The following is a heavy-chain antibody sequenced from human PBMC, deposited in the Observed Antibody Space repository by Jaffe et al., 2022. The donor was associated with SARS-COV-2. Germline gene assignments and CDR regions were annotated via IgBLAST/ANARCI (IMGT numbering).Heavy chain of an antibody. Sequence: EVQLLESGGGLVQPGGSLRLSCAASGFTFSSYAMSWVRQAPGKGLEWVSAISGSGGSTYYADSVKGRFTISRDNSKNTLYLQMNSLRAEDTAVYYCANSGYSSGWFLPSYWGQGTLVTVSS. CDR1: GFTFSSYA. CDR3: ANSGYSSGWFLPSY. D-gene: IGHD6-19*01. V-gene: IGHV3-23*01. J-gene: IGHJ4*02. CDR2: ISGSGGST.